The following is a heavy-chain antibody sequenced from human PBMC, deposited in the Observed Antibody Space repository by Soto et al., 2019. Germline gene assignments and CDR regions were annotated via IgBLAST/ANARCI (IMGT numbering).Heavy chain of an antibody. CDR1: GYTFTSYA. V-gene: IGHV1-3*01. CDR2: INGGNGDT. J-gene: IGHJ4*02. Sequence: GASVKVSCKTSGYTFTSYAITWLRHAPGKRLEWMGWINGGNGDTKYSQKFQDRLSITRDTSATTVSLGLSSLTSEDTAIYYCARGPLSLYSADFRWGQGTLVTVSS. D-gene: IGHD1-26*01. CDR3: ARGPLSLYSADFR.